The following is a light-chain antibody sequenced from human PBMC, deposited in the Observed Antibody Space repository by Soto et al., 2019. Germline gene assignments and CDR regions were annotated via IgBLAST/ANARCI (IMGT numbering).Light chain of an antibody. Sequence: QSVLTQQPSVSEAPRQRVTISCSGSSSNVGNNAVNWYQQLPGKDPKLLIYYDDLLPSGVSDRFSGSKSGTSASLAISGLQSEDEADYYCAVWDDSLNGVVFGAGTQLTVL. CDR2: YDD. CDR1: SSNVGNNA. CDR3: AVWDDSLNGVV. J-gene: IGLJ2*01. V-gene: IGLV1-36*01.